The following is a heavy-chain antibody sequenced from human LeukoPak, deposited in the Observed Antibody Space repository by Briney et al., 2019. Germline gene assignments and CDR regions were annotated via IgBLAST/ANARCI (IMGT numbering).Heavy chain of an antibody. CDR3: ARSTGHFDY. V-gene: IGHV3-30*03. J-gene: IGHJ4*02. D-gene: IGHD3-9*01. Sequence: GGSLRLSCAASGFTFSDHYIDWVRQAPGKGLEWVAVISFDGGNKYEDSVKGRFTISRDNSKNTLYLQMNSLRDEDTALYYCARSTGHFDYWGQGTLVTVSS. CDR2: ISFDGGNK. CDR1: GFTFSDHY.